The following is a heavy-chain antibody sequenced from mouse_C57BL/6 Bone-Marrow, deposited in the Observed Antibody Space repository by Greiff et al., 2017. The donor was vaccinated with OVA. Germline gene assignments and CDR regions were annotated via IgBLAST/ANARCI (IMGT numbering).Heavy chain of an antibody. D-gene: IGHD1-1*01. J-gene: IGHJ1*03. Sequence: EVKLVESGGGLVQPGGSLKLSCAASGFTFSDYGMAWVRQAPRKGPEWVAFISNLAYSIYYADTVTGRFPVSRENAKNTLYLEMSSLRSEDTAMYYCARTVVADWYFDVWGTGTTVTVSS. V-gene: IGHV5-15*01. CDR1: GFTFSDYG. CDR2: ISNLAYSI. CDR3: ARTVVADWYFDV.